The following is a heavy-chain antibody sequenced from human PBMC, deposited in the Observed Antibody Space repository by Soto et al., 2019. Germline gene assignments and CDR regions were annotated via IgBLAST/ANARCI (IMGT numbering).Heavy chain of an antibody. J-gene: IGHJ4*02. CDR3: VRDLNGDFYY. V-gene: IGHV1-18*01. CDR2: INGYGHGA. D-gene: IGHD3-10*01. CDR1: GYSFTTYG. Sequence: QVQLVQSGAAVRQPGASVKVSCKASGYSFTTYGMSWVRQAPGQGLEYMGWINGYGHGAKYVQRFQGRFSMTTDTSTTTVYMYLRSLTSDDTYVYYCVRDLNGDFYYWGQGTVVIVSP.